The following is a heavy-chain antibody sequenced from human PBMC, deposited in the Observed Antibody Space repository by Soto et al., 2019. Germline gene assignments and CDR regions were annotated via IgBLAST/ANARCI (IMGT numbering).Heavy chain of an antibody. CDR3: ARGNPGVVDF. CDR1: GYTFTSYY. J-gene: IGHJ4*02. Sequence: QLQLVQSGAEVKKPGASVKVSCKASGYTFTSYYMHWVRQAPGQGLEWMGIIKPSGGSTSYAQKLQGRVTMTRDTSTSTGYMGLSSLRSEDTAVYYCARGNPGVVDFWGQGTLVTVSS. CDR2: IKPSGGST. D-gene: IGHD2-15*01. V-gene: IGHV1-46*04.